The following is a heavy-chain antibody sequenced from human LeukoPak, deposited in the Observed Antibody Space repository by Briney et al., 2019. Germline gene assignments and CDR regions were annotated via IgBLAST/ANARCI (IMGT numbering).Heavy chain of an antibody. J-gene: IGHJ2*01. Sequence: GASVKVCCKASGYTFNTHGISWVRQAPGQGLEWMGWISAYNGDTNYAQKVQGRVTMTTDTSTSTVYMELRSLRSDDTAVYYCARCRASLRTPPYWYFDLWGRGTLVTVSS. CDR3: ARCRASLRTPPYWYFDL. CDR2: ISAYNGDT. V-gene: IGHV1-18*01. CDR1: GYTFNTHG. D-gene: IGHD5/OR15-5a*01.